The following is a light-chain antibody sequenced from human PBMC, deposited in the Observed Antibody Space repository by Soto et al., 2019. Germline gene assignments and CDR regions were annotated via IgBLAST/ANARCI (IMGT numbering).Light chain of an antibody. CDR2: DAS. CDR1: QDISNY. CDR3: QQYNNLPPYT. Sequence: DIQMTQSPSSLSASVGDRVTITCQASQDISNYLNWYQQKPGKAPKLLIYDASNLETGVPSRFIGSGSGTDFTFTISSLQPDDIATYYCQQYNNLPPYTFGQGTKLEIK. J-gene: IGKJ2*01. V-gene: IGKV1-33*01.